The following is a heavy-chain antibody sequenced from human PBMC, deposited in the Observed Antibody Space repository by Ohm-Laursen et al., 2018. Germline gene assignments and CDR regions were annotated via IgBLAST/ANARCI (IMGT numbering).Heavy chain of an antibody. Sequence: SDTLSLTCTVSGGSISSYYWSWIRQPAGKGLEWIGRIYTSGSTNYNPSLKSRVTMSVDTSKNQFSLKLSSVTAADTAVYYCARDYDSSGYYPTYFDYWGQGTLVTVSS. D-gene: IGHD3-22*01. CDR1: GGSISSYY. CDR3: ARDYDSSGYYPTYFDY. CDR2: IYTSGST. V-gene: IGHV4-4*07. J-gene: IGHJ4*02.